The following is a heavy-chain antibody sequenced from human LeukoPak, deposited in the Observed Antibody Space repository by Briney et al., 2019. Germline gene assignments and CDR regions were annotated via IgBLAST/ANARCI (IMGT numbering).Heavy chain of an antibody. D-gene: IGHD4-11*01. V-gene: IGHV3-7*01. CDR3: AKVGLTVTTILDYFDY. CDR2: IKQDGSEK. Sequence: PGGSLRLSCAASGFTFSSYWMTWVRQAPGKGLEWVANIKQDGSEKYYVDSVKGRFTISRDNAKNSLYLQMNSLRAEDTAVYYCAKVGLTVTTILDYFDYWGQGTLVTASS. CDR1: GFTFSSYW. J-gene: IGHJ4*02.